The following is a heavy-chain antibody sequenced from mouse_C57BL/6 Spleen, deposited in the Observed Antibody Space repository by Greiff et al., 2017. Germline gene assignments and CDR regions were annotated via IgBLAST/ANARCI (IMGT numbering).Heavy chain of an antibody. D-gene: IGHD1-1*01. CDR3: ARNYGSSPYYFDY. CDR2: IDPSDSYT. J-gene: IGHJ2*01. Sequence: QVQLQQPGAELVRPGTSVKLSCKASGYTFTSYWMHWVKQRPGQGLEWIGVIDPSDSYTNYNQKFKGKATLTVDTSSSTAYMQLSSLTSEDSAVYYCARNYGSSPYYFDYWGQGTTRTVSS. V-gene: IGHV1-59*01. CDR1: GYTFTSYW.